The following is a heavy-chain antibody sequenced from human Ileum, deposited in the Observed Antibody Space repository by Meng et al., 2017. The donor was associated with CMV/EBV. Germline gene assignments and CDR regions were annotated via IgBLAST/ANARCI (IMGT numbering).Heavy chain of an antibody. Sequence: GGSLRLSCAVSGFTFDSYWLSWVRQVPGQVPEFVANINQDGSIKSYLESVKGRFTISRDHAKASFYLQMNNLRPEDTAVYYCARDPGYGRFDYWGQGTVVTVSS. CDR2: INQDGSIK. CDR3: ARDPGYGRFDY. J-gene: IGHJ4*02. V-gene: IGHV3-7*03. D-gene: IGHD5-18*01. CDR1: GFTFDSYW.